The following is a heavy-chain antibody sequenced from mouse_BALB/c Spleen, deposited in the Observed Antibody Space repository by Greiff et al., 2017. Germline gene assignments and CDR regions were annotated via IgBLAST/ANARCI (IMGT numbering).Heavy chain of an antibody. CDR2: ISSGSSTI. V-gene: IGHV5-17*02. J-gene: IGHJ3*01. D-gene: IGHD2-4*01. CDR3: AREGSMSTTNY. Sequence: DVKLVESGGGLVQPGGSRKLSCAASGFTFSSFGMHWVRQAPEKGLEWVAYISSGSSTIYYADTVKGRFTISRDNPKNTLFLQMTSLRSEDTAMYYCAREGSMSTTNYWGQGTLVTVSA. CDR1: GFTFSSFG.